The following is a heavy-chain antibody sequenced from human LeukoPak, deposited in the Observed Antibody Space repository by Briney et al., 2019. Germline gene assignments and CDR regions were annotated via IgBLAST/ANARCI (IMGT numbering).Heavy chain of an antibody. CDR2: IYSGGST. J-gene: IGHJ5*02. CDR3: ARGYVSYAGNRFDP. Sequence: GGSLRLSCAASGFTVSSNYMSWVRQAPGKGLEWVSVIYSGGSTYYADSVKGRFTISRDNSKNTLYLQMNSLRAEDTAVYYCARGYVSYAGNRFDPWGQGTLVTVSS. D-gene: IGHD2-2*01. CDR1: GFTVSSNY. V-gene: IGHV3-53*01.